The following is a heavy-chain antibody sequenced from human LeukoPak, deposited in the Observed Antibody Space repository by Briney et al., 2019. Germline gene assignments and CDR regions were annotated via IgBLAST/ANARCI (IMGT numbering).Heavy chain of an antibody. V-gene: IGHV3-30*02. J-gene: IGHJ4*02. Sequence: GGSLRLSSAASGFTFSSYGMHWVRQAPGKGLEWVAFIRYDGSNKYYADSVKGRFTISRDNSKNTLYLQMNSLRAEDTAVYYCAKESPVYYDSSGYYSTNYFDYWGQGTLVTVSS. D-gene: IGHD3-22*01. CDR1: GFTFSSYG. CDR2: IRYDGSNK. CDR3: AKESPVYYDSSGYYSTNYFDY.